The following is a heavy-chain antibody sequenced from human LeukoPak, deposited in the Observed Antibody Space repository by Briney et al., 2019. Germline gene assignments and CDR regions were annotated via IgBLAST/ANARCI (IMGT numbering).Heavy chain of an antibody. V-gene: IGHV1-69*13. D-gene: IGHD1-1*01. CDR1: GGTFSSYA. CDR2: IIPIFGTA. J-gene: IGHJ6*03. Sequence: RGASVKVSCKASGGTFSSYAISWVRQAPGQGLEWMGGIIPIFGTANYAQKFQGRVTITADESTSTAYMELSSLRSEDTAVYYCARVRAGTATHYYYYYYMDVWGKGTTVTISS. CDR3: ARVRAGTATHYYYYYYMDV.